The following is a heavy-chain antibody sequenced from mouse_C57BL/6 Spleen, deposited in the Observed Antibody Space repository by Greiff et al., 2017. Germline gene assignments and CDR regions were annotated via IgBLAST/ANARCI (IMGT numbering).Heavy chain of an antibody. J-gene: IGHJ2*01. CDR3: TGEGTRDC. V-gene: IGHV1-15*01. CDR1: GYTFTDYE. D-gene: IGHD3-3*01. CDR2: IDPETGGT. Sequence: VQLQESGAELVRPGASVTLSCKASGYTFTDYEMHWVKQTPVHGLEWIGAIDPETGGTAYNQKFKGKAILTADKSSSTAYMELRSLTSEDSAVYYCTGEGTRDCWGQGTTLTVSS.